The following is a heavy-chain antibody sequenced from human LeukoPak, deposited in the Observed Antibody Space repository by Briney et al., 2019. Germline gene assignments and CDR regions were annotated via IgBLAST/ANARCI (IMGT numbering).Heavy chain of an antibody. CDR3: ARASSGYFDWFDP. D-gene: IGHD3-22*01. CDR1: GGSISSSSYY. J-gene: IGHJ5*02. Sequence: PSETLSLTCTVSGGSISSSSYYWGWIRQPPGKGLEWIGSIYYSGSTYYNPSLKSRVTISVDTSKNQFSLKLSSVTAADTAVYYCARASSGYFDWFDPWGQGTLVTVSS. V-gene: IGHV4-39*07. CDR2: IYYSGST.